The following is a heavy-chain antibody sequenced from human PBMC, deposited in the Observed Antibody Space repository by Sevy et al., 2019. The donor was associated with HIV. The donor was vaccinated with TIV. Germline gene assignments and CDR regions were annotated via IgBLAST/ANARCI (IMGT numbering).Heavy chain of an antibody. CDR3: AKRRVQSGLSGGGANYGMDI. J-gene: IGHJ6*02. CDR2: LVGGGRRT. V-gene: IGHV3-23*01. Sequence: AGSLRLSCAASGFPFSSYAMSWVRQAPGRELEWVSTLVGGGRRTYYADSVTGRFIISRDNSRNTLYLQMNSLIAEDTAIYYCAKRRVQSGLSGGGANYGMDICGRGTTVTVSS. D-gene: IGHD2-8*02. CDR1: GFPFSSYA.